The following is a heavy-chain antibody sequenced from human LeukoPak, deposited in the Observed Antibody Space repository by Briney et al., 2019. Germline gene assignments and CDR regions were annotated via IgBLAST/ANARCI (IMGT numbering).Heavy chain of an antibody. V-gene: IGHV4-59*01. CDR3: ARGRGYSYGDDYYYGMDV. CDR2: IYYSGST. CDR1: GGSISSYY. Sequence: PSETLSLTCTVSGGSISSYYWSWIRQPPGKGLEWIGYIYYSGSTNYNPSLKSRVTISVDTSKNQSSLKLSSVTAADTAVYYCARGRGYSYGDDYYYGMDVWGQGTTVTVSS. D-gene: IGHD5-18*01. J-gene: IGHJ6*02.